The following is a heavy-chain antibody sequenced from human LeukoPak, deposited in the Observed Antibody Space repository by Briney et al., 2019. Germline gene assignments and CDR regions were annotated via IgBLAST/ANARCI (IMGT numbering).Heavy chain of an antibody. Sequence: ASVKVSCKASGYTFTGYYMHWVRQAPGQGLEWMGWINPNSGGTSYAQKFQGRVTMTRDTSISTAYMELSRLRSDDTAVYYCARESHGSNWFDPWGQGTLVTVSS. V-gene: IGHV1-2*02. J-gene: IGHJ5*02. CDR2: INPNSGGT. CDR3: ARESHGSNWFDP. CDR1: GYTFTGYY.